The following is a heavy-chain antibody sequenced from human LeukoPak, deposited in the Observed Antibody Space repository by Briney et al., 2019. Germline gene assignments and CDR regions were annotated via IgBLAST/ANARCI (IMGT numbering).Heavy chain of an antibody. CDR3: ARDNSVEDIAWWFDP. CDR2: FIPILGTA. D-gene: IGHD4-23*01. J-gene: IGHJ5*02. Sequence: SVKVSCKASGATFSDYALNWVRQAPGQGLEWMGVFIPILGTANSTQKFQDRVTMTRDMSTSTDYMELSSLRSEDTAVYYCARDNSVEDIAWWFDPWGQGTLVTVSP. CDR1: GATFSDYA. V-gene: IGHV1-69*10.